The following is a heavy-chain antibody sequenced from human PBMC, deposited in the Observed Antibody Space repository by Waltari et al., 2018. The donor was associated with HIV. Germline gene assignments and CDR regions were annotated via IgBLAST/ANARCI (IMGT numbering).Heavy chain of an antibody. CDR3: ARMATVVDWYFDL. Sequence: QVQLVQSGAEVKKPGSSVKVSCKASGGTFNNYAIPWVRQAPGQGLEWMGGIIPVFGTTNYAQKFQGRLTIIADESTSTVYMELSSLRSEDTAVYYCARMATVVDWYFDLWGRGTLVTVSS. CDR1: GGTFNNYA. J-gene: IGHJ2*01. D-gene: IGHD2-21*01. CDR2: IIPVFGTT. V-gene: IGHV1-69*01.